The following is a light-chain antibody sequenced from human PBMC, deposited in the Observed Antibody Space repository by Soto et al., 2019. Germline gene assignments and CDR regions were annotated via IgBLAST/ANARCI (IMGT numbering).Light chain of an antibody. CDR1: QSVSSN. CDR2: GAS. V-gene: IGKV3D-15*01. CDR3: HHYSNWPPYT. J-gene: IGKJ2*01. Sequence: EVVMTQSPATLSVSPGERATLSCRASQSVSSNLAWYQQKPGQAPRLLIYGASTRAAGIPVRFSGSGSATEFTLTISSLQSEDFGVYYCHHYSNWPPYTFGQGTKWIS.